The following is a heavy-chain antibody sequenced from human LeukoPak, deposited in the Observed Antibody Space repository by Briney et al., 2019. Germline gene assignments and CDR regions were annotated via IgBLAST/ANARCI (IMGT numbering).Heavy chain of an antibody. D-gene: IGHD3-22*01. V-gene: IGHV3-7*04. J-gene: IGHJ4*02. Sequence: GGSLRLSCAASGLTFSRYWMNWVRQAPGKGLEWVAIINRDGSETFSLDSVKGRFTISRDNAKNSVYLQLNSLRAEDTAVYYCVGGSGWLPDYWGQGTLVTVSS. CDR2: INRDGSET. CDR3: VGGSGWLPDY. CDR1: GLTFSRYW.